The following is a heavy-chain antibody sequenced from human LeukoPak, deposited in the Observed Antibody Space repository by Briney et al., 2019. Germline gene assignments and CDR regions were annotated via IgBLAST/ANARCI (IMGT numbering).Heavy chain of an antibody. CDR1: GFTFNTYS. J-gene: IGHJ6*03. Sequence: GGSLRLSCAVSGFTFNTYSMNWVRQAPGKGLEWVSYISSSSDTIYYADSVKGRFTISRDNAKNSLYLQMNSLRAEDTAVYYCARERGYSYGYYYYYYMDVWGKGTTVTVSS. CDR3: ARERGYSYGYYYYYYMDV. V-gene: IGHV3-48*04. D-gene: IGHD5-18*01. CDR2: ISSSSDTI.